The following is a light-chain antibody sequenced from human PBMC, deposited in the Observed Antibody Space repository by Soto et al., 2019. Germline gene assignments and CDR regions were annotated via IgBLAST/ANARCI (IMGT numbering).Light chain of an antibody. CDR1: QSVSSGY. V-gene: IGKV3-20*01. CDR2: GAS. J-gene: IGKJ1*01. Sequence: LTQSPGTLSLSPGERATLSCRASQSVSSGYLAWYQQKPGQAPRLLIYGASTRATGIPNRFSGSGSGTDFTLTISRLEPEDFAVYCWQQYGSSPWTFGQGTKVEIK. CDR3: QQYGSSPWT.